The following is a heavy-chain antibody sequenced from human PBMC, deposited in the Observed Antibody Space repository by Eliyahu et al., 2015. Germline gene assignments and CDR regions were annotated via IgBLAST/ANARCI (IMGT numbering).Heavy chain of an antibody. J-gene: IGHJ6*03. CDR3: TRVLLKQLDFYYYYMDV. V-gene: IGHV3-49*03. CDR2: IRSNPYGGTR. Sequence: EVQLVESGGDLEQPGRSLXLSCXASGFTFGDFAMSWFRLPPGKGLEWVGFIRSNPYGGTREYAASVKGRFTISRDDSKSIAYLHMNSLKTEDTAVYYCTRVLLKQLDFYYYYMDVWGKGTTVTVSS. CDR1: GFTFGDFA. D-gene: IGHD1-1*01.